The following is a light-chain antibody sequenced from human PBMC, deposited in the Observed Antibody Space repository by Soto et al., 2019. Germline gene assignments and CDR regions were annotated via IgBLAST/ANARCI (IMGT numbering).Light chain of an antibody. J-gene: IGLJ2*01. CDR1: SGHGNYV. Sequence: QSVLTQSPSASASLGASVKLTCTLSSGHGNYVIAWHQQQPEKGPRYLMKVKSDGSHTKGDGIPDRFSGSSSGAERYLAISVLQAEDEAAYYCQTWDTGIVVFGGGTKLTVL. CDR3: QTWDTGIVV. V-gene: IGLV4-69*01. CDR2: VKSDGSH.